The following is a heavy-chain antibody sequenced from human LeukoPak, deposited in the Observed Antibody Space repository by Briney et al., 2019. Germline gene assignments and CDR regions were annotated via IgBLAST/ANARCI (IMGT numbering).Heavy chain of an antibody. Sequence: SVKVSCKASGGTFSSYAINWVRQAPGQGLEWMGGIIPIFGTANYAQKFQDRVTINADECTSTAYMELSSLRSEDTAIYYCASRLYCSNTRCRNFPFAYWGQGTLVTVSS. D-gene: IGHD2-2*01. J-gene: IGHJ4*02. CDR1: GGTFSSYA. CDR2: IIPIFGTA. V-gene: IGHV1-69*13. CDR3: ASRLYCSNTRCRNFPFAY.